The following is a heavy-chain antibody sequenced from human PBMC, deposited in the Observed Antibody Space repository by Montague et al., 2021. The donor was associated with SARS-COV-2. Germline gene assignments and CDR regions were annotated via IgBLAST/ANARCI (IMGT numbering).Heavy chain of an antibody. Sequence: SETLSLTCTVSGGSVSSGSYYWGWIRQPPGKGLEWIGGIYYSGSTYYNPSLKSRVTISVDTSKNQFSLKLSSVTAADTAVYYCARLLSWIAAAGTIHYFDYWGQGTLVTVSS. V-gene: IGHV4-39*01. J-gene: IGHJ4*02. CDR1: GGSVSSGSYY. CDR3: ARLLSWIAAAGTIHYFDY. CDR2: IYYSGST. D-gene: IGHD6-13*01.